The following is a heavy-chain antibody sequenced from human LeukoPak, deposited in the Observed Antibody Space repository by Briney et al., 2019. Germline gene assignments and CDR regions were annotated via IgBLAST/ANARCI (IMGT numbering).Heavy chain of an antibody. V-gene: IGHV3-48*01. CDR1: GFTFSSYN. CDR2: ISSSSSTI. Sequence: GGSLRLSCAASGFTFSSYNMNWVRQAPGKGLEWVSHISSSSSTIYYADSEKGRLTISRDNAKNSLYLQMNSLRAEDTAVYYCARDKPVATLGNYFDYWGQGTLVTVSS. J-gene: IGHJ4*02. D-gene: IGHD5-12*01. CDR3: ARDKPVATLGNYFDY.